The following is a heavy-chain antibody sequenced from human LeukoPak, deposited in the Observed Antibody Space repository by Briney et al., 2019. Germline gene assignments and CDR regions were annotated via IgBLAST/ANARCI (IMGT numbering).Heavy chain of an antibody. CDR2: ISGDGGST. D-gene: IGHD2-2*01. CDR1: GFTFDDYA. J-gene: IGHJ4*02. Sequence: GGSLRLSCAASGFTFDDYAMHWVRQAPGKGLEWVSLISGDGGSTYYADSVKGRFTISRDNSKNSLYLQTNSLRTEDTALYFCAKGAGLVVPAAVKDNLDTAMEPLDYWGQGTLVTVSS. CDR3: AKGAGLVVPAAVKDNLDTAMEPLDY. V-gene: IGHV3-43*02.